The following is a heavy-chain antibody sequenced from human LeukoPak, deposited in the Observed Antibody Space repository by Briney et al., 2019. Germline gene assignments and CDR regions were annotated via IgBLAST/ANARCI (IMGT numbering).Heavy chain of an antibody. Sequence: SETLSLTCAVYGGSFSGYYWSWIRQPPGKGLEWIGEINHSGSTNYNPSLKSRVTISVDTSKNQFSLKLSSVTAADTAVYYCARSPYCSGGSCYFDYWGQGTLVTVSS. V-gene: IGHV4-34*01. CDR1: GGSFSGYY. J-gene: IGHJ4*02. CDR3: ARSPYCSGGSCYFDY. D-gene: IGHD2-15*01. CDR2: INHSGST.